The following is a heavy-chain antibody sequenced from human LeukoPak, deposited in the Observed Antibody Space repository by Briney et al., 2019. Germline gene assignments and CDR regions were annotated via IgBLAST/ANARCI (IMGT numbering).Heavy chain of an antibody. V-gene: IGHV1-8*01. CDR2: MNPNSGNT. D-gene: IGHD5-18*01. J-gene: IGHJ6*03. CDR3: ARGRVTVATYYYYMDV. Sequence: ASVKVSCKASGYTFTSYDINWVRQATVQGLEWMGWMNPNSGNTGYAQKFQGRVTMTRNTSISTAYMELSSLRSEDTAVYYCARGRVTVATYYYYMDVWGEGTTVTVSS. CDR1: GYTFTSYD.